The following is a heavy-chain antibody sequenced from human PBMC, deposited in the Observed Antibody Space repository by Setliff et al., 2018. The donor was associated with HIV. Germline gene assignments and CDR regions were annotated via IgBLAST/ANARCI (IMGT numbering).Heavy chain of an antibody. D-gene: IGHD1-26*01. CDR3: ARAGDGSPFYYYYYMDV. CDR2: IYYSGST. J-gene: IGHJ6*03. V-gene: IGHV4-59*01. Sequence: SETLSLTCTVSGGSISNYYWSWIRQPPGKGLQWIGYIYYSGSTNYNPSLKSRVTISVDTSKNQFSLKLSSVTAADTAVYYCARAGDGSPFYYYYYMDVWGKGTTVTV. CDR1: GGSISNYY.